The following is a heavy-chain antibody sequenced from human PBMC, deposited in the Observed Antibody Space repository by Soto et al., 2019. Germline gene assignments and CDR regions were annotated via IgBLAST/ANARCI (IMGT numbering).Heavy chain of an antibody. J-gene: IGHJ6*03. CDR2: INHSGST. CDR3: ARVRYCTNGVCYYYYYMDV. D-gene: IGHD2-8*01. Sequence: QVQLQQWGAGLLKPSETLSLTCAVYGGSFSGYYWSWIRQPPGKGLEWIRAINHSGSTNYNPSLKSRVTISVDTSKNQFSLKLSSVTAADTAVYYCARVRYCTNGVCYYYYYMDVWDKGTTVIVSS. CDR1: GGSFSGYY. V-gene: IGHV4-34*01.